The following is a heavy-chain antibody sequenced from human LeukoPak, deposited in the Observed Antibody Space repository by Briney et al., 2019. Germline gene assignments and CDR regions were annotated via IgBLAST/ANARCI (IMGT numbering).Heavy chain of an antibody. CDR3: ASWMVGTRGAFDI. D-gene: IGHD6-19*01. Sequence: RRASVKVSCKASGNTFTSYAMNWVRQAPGQGLEWMGWINANTGNPKYAQGFTGRFVFSLDTSVSTAYLQIRSLKAGDTAVYFCASWMVGTRGAFDIWGQGTMVTVSS. J-gene: IGHJ3*02. V-gene: IGHV7-4-1*01. CDR2: INANTGNP. CDR1: GNTFTSYA.